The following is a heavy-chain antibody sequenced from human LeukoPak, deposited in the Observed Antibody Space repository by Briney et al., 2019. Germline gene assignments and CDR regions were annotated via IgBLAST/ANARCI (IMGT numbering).Heavy chain of an antibody. D-gene: IGHD3-3*01. CDR3: AGSPQNYDFWSGYGAYYGMDV. V-gene: IGHV3-30-3*01. CDR1: GFTFSSYA. Sequence: PGRSLRLSCAASGFTFSSYAMHWVRQAPGKGLEWVAVISYDGSNKYYADSVKGRFTISRDNSKNTLYLQMNSLRAEDTAVYYCAGSPQNYDFWSGYGAYYGMDVWGQGTTVTVSS. CDR2: ISYDGSNK. J-gene: IGHJ6*02.